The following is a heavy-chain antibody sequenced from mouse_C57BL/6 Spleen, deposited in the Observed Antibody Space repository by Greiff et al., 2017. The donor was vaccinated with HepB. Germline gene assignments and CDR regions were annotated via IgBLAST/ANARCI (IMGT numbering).Heavy chain of an antibody. D-gene: IGHD1-1*01. J-gene: IGHJ4*01. Sequence: VQLQQSGAELAKPGASVKLSCKASGYTFTSYWMHWVKQRPGQGLEWIGYINPSSGYTKYNQKFKDKATLTADNSSSTAYMQLSSLTYEDSAVYYCAGGTTVVATADYAMDYWGQGTSVTVSS. CDR2: INPSSGYT. CDR1: GYTFTSYW. V-gene: IGHV1-7*01. CDR3: AGGTTVVATADYAMDY.